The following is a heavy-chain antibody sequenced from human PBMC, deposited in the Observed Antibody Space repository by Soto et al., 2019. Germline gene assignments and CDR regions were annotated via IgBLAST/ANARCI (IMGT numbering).Heavy chain of an antibody. CDR3: AREQNYYYDATGYYMGLFDS. J-gene: IGHJ4*02. CDR2: IYTGGGT. D-gene: IGHD3-22*01. V-gene: IGHV3-53*01. CDR1: GFSVSRNY. Sequence: VSLRLSCAASGFSVSRNYMSWVRQAPGKGLEWVSLIYTGGGTYFADSVRGRFTISRDNSKNTLYLQMNNLRAEDTAVYYCAREQNYYYDATGYYMGLFDSWGQGTQVTVSS.